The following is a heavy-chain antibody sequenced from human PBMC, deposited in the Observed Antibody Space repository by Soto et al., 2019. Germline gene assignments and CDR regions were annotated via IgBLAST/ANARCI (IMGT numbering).Heavy chain of an antibody. V-gene: IGHV4-59*01. CDR1: GGSISKYY. D-gene: IGHD6-6*01. CDR2: IYYSGST. Sequence: SETLSLTCTVSGGSISKYYWGWIRQPPGKGLKWIGYIYYSGSTKYNPSLKSRVTISVDTSKNQFSLKLSSVTAADTAVYYCTSDLDEYSRSSNYYYYYMDVWGKGTTVTVSS. CDR3: TSDLDEYSRSSNYYYYYMDV. J-gene: IGHJ6*03.